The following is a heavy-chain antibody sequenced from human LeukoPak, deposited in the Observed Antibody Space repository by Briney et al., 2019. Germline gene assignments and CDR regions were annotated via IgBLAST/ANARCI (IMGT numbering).Heavy chain of an antibody. CDR3: ARVWALNVGDYNWFDP. V-gene: IGHV1-2*02. J-gene: IGHJ5*02. Sequence: ASVTVSCKASGYTFTGYYMHWVRQAPGQGLEWMGWINPNSGGTNYAQKFQGRVTMTRDTSISTAYMELSRLRSDDTAVYYCARVWALNVGDYNWFDPWGQGTLVTVSS. CDR2: INPNSGGT. CDR1: GYTFTGYY. D-gene: IGHD4-17*01.